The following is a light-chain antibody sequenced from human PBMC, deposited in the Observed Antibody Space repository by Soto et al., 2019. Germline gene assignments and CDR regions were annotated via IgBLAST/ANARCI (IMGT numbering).Light chain of an antibody. CDR2: DAS. Sequence: DIQLTQSPSFLSASVGDRVTITCRASQGISSFLAWYQEKPGEAPKLLIYDASTLQGGVPSRFSGSGSGTEFTLTISSLQPADFATYYCQQLDSYPITFGQGTRLEIK. V-gene: IGKV1-9*01. CDR1: QGISSF. CDR3: QQLDSYPIT. J-gene: IGKJ5*01.